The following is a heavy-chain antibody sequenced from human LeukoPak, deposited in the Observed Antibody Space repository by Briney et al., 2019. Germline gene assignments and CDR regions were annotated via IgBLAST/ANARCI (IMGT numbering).Heavy chain of an antibody. Sequence: PSETLSLTCAVYGGSFSGYYWSWIRQPPGKGLEWIGEINHSGSTNYNPSLKSRVTISVDTSKNQFSLKLSSVTAADTAVYYCARGRISMVRGAHRNYYFDYWGQGTLVTVSS. J-gene: IGHJ4*02. CDR1: GGSFSGYY. V-gene: IGHV4-34*01. CDR3: ARGRISMVRGAHRNYYFDY. D-gene: IGHD3-10*01. CDR2: INHSGST.